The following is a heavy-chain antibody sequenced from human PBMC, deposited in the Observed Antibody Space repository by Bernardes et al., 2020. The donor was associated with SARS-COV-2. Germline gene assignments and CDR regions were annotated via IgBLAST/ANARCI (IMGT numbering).Heavy chain of an antibody. Sequence: GGSLRLSCAASGFTFSSYEMNWIRQAPGKGLQWLSYISRGGETKSYADSVKGRFTISRDNAKDALYLQMNNLRVDDSGVYFCASVDPSGDNNFDYWGQGTLVTVSS. V-gene: IGHV3-48*03. J-gene: IGHJ4*02. CDR3: ASVDPSGDNNFDY. D-gene: IGHD1-26*01. CDR1: GFTFSSYE. CDR2: ISRGGETK.